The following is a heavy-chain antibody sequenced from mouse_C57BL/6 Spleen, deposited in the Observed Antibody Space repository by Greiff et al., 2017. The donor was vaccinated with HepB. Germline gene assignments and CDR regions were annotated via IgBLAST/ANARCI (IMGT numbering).Heavy chain of an antibody. CDR3: ARRGLGPHFDY. V-gene: IGHV1-19*01. J-gene: IGHJ2*01. Sequence: EVQLQQSGPVLVKPGASVKMSCKASGYTFTDYYMNWVKQSHGKSLEWIGVINPYNGGTSYNQKFKGKATLTVDKSSSTAYMELNSLTSEDSAVYYCARRGLGPHFDYWGQGTTLTVSS. CDR1: GYTFTDYY. CDR2: INPYNGGT. D-gene: IGHD4-1*01.